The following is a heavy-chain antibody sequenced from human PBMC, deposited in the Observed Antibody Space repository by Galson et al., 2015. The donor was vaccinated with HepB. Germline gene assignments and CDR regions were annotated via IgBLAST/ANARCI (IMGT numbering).Heavy chain of an antibody. V-gene: IGHV1-46*01. Sequence: SVKVSCKASRYTFTSYYMFWVRQAPGQGLEWMGLINPSGDSATYSQKFQGTVTMTRDTSTSTVYMELSSLRSEDTAVYYCARYSSTMAFDYWGQGTLVTVSS. CDR2: INPSGDSA. CDR3: ARYSSTMAFDY. J-gene: IGHJ4*02. CDR1: RYTFTSYY. D-gene: IGHD2-2*01.